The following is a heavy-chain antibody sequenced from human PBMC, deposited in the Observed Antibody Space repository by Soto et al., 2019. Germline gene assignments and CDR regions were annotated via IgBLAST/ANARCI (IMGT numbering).Heavy chain of an antibody. CDR1: GYTFSNYA. CDR3: ARGKNDYGLNWFDP. Sequence: ASVKVSCKASGYTFSNYAMHWVRQAPGQRLEWMGWINIGNANTKYSQKFQVRVTITRDTSASTAYMQLSSLRSEDTAVYYCARGKNDYGLNWFDPWGQGTLVTVSS. D-gene: IGHD4-17*01. V-gene: IGHV1-3*04. CDR2: INIGNANT. J-gene: IGHJ5*02.